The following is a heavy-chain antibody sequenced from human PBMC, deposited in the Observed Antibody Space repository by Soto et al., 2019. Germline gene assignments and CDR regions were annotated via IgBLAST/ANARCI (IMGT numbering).Heavy chain of an antibody. CDR2: IYYSGST. Sequence: LSLTCTVSCGSISSGGYYWSWIRQHPVKCLEWIGYIYYSGSTYYNPSLKSRVTISVDTSKNQFSLKLSSVTAADTAVYYCARECSSTSCSVYYYYGMDVWGQGTTVTVSS. J-gene: IGHJ6*02. CDR1: CGSISSGGYY. CDR3: ARECSSTSCSVYYYYGMDV. V-gene: IGHV4-31*03. D-gene: IGHD2-2*01.